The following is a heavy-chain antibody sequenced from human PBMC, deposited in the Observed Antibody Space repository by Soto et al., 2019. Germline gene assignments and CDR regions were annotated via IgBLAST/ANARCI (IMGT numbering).Heavy chain of an antibody. V-gene: IGHV1-46*01. Sequence: ASVRVSCKASGYTFTTYYIHGLRQPPGQGLERMVISSLSGSSTTYAQTVQVRVSMTRDKDTTTVYRELSSVRSPEYSVYSSGKAHSAGGHVWGQGTTVTVSS. CDR3: GKAHSAGGHV. J-gene: IGHJ6*02. D-gene: IGHD6-13*01. CDR2: SSLSGSST. CDR1: GYTFTTYY.